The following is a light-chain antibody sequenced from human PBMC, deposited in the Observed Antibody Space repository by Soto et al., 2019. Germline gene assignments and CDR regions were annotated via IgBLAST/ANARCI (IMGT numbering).Light chain of an antibody. V-gene: IGLV2-8*01. CDR3: SSYAGSNNGV. J-gene: IGLJ2*01. CDR1: SSDIGNYNY. CDR2: EVS. Sequence: QSALTQPPSASGSPGQSVTISYTGTSSDIGNYNYVSWYQQHPGKAPKLMIYEVSKRPSGVPDRFSGSKSGNTASLTVSGLQAEDEADYYCSSYAGSNNGVFGGGTKVTVL.